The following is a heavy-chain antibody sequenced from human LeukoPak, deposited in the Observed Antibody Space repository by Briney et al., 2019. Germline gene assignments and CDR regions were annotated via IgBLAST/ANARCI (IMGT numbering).Heavy chain of an antibody. CDR3: ARLSGHSYDGSGLYQFDY. V-gene: IGHV4-30-2*01. J-gene: IGHJ4*02. D-gene: IGHD3-22*01. CDR1: GDSISSGGYS. Sequence: ASETLSLTCAVSGDSISSGGYSWSWIRQPPGKGLEWIGHISNSGRTYQKSSLKSRVTISVEKSKNQFSLILRSVTAADTAVYFCARLSGHSYDGSGLYQFDYWGQGALVTVSS. CDR2: ISNSGRT.